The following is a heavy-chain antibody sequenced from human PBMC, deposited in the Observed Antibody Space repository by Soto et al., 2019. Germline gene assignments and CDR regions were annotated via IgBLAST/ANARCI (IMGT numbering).Heavy chain of an antibody. Sequence: QVQLQESGPGLVKPSETLSLTCTVSGGSISSYYWSWIRQPPGKGLEWIGYIYYSGSTNNNPSPNSRDTISVDTAKTQFSLKLSSVTAADTAVNYCARRYGSDCDFWSQGTLVTVSS. D-gene: IGHD6-19*01. J-gene: IGHJ4*02. CDR2: IYYSGST. V-gene: IGHV4-59*01. CDR3: ARRYGSDCDF. CDR1: GGSISSYY.